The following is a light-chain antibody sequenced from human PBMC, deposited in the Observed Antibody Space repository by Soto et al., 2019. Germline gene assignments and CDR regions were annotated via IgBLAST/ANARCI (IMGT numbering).Light chain of an antibody. CDR3: SSFTTSRLYV. J-gene: IGLJ1*01. Sequence: SLTQPTSVSGSPGQSIAIPCTGNGNDIGAYDYVSWYQQHPGKAPRLLIHGVRNRPPGISSRFSGFKSGLTASLTISGLQAEDEADYYCSSFTTSRLYVFGPGTKVTVL. CDR2: GVR. V-gene: IGLV2-14*01. CDR1: GNDIGAYDY.